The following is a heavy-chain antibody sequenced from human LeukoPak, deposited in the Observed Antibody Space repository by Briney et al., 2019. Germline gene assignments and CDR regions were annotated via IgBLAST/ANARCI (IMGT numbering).Heavy chain of an antibody. D-gene: IGHD2-2*01. CDR3: AKDYERQIVAVPAAPDY. Sequence: GGSLRLSCAASGFTFSSYGMHWVRQAPGKGLEWVAFIRYDGSNKYYADSVKGRFTISRDNSKNTLYLQMNSLRAEDTAVYYCAKDYERQIVAVPAAPDYWGQGTLVTVSS. CDR2: IRYDGSNK. J-gene: IGHJ4*02. CDR1: GFTFSSYG. V-gene: IGHV3-30*02.